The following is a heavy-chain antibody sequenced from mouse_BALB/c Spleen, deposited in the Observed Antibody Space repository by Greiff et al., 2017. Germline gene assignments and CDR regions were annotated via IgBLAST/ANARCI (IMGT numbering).Heavy chain of an antibody. Sequence: EVNVVESGGGLVQPGGSRKLSCAASGFTFSSFGMHWVRQAPEKGLEWVAYISSGSSTIYYADTVKGRFTISRDNPKNTLFLQMTSLRSEDTAMYYCARMGPTDAMDYWGQGTSVTVSS. CDR3: ARMGPTDAMDY. J-gene: IGHJ4*01. V-gene: IGHV5-17*02. CDR2: ISSGSSTI. CDR1: GFTFSSFG. D-gene: IGHD4-1*01.